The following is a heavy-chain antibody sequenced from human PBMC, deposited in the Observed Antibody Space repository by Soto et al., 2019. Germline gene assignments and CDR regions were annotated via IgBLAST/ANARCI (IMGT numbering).Heavy chain of an antibody. Sequence: ASVKVSCKTSGYTFLNYAIHWVRQAPGQGLEWMGWVNPSNGYTRYSENFQARLSLTRDTSANTAYMELTSLRSEDTAVYYCARRLSAFDVWGQGTVVTVTS. J-gene: IGHJ3*01. CDR3: ARRLSAFDV. V-gene: IGHV1-3*01. CDR1: GYTFLNYA. CDR2: VNPSNGYT.